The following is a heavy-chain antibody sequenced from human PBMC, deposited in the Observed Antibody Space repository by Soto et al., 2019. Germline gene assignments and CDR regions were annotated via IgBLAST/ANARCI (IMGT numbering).Heavy chain of an antibody. V-gene: IGHV3-11*06. D-gene: IGHD3-10*01. J-gene: IGHJ3*02. CDR2: ISSGDST. CDR3: AREGDYYGSIGYAFDI. CDR1: GFTYSDYY. Sequence: GGSLRLSCAASGFTYSDYYMSWIRQAPGKGLEWVSYISSGDSTSYADSVTGRFTISRDNAKKSLYLQMNSLRAEDTAVYYCAREGDYYGSIGYAFDIWGQGTMVTVSS.